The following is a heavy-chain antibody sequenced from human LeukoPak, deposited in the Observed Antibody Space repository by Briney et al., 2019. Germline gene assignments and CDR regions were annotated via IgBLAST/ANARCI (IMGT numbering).Heavy chain of an antibody. CDR1: GFTFSSYE. J-gene: IGHJ4*02. V-gene: IGHV3-48*03. CDR2: ISSSGSTI. CDR3: VIIYDSSDY. Sequence: GGSLRLSCAASGFTFSSYEMNWVRQAPGKGLEWVSYISSSGSTIYYADSVKGRFTISRDNAKNSLYLQMNSLRGEDTAVYYCVIIYDSSDYWGQGTLVTVSS. D-gene: IGHD3-22*01.